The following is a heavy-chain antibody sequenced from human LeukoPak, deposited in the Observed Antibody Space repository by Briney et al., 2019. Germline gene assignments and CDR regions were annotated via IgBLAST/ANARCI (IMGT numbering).Heavy chain of an antibody. CDR2: ISGSGGST. V-gene: IGHV3-23*01. Sequence: GGSLRLSCAASGFTFSSYAMSWVRQAPGKGLEWVSAISGSGGSTYYADSVKGRFTISRDNSKNTLYLQMNSLRAEDTAVYYCAKEEGWRWSATKASEPYFDYWGQGTLVTVSS. CDR3: AKEEGWRWSATKASEPYFDY. J-gene: IGHJ4*02. CDR1: GFTFSSYA. D-gene: IGHD3-3*01.